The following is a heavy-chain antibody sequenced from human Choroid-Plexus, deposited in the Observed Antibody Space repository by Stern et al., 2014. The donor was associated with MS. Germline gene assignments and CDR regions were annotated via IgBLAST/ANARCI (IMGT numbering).Heavy chain of an antibody. D-gene: IGHD2/OR15-2a*01. CDR1: GFTLGSCA. Sequence: QLVQSGGGVVQPGRPLRLSCVASGFTLGSCAMHWVRQAPGKGLEWVAGVSYDGSNKYYAYSVKGRFTISRDNSQNTLYMQMSSLRPEDTAVYYCAKDRQYLTYFFDHWGQGSLVTVSS. V-gene: IGHV3-30*18. CDR2: VSYDGSNK. J-gene: IGHJ5*02. CDR3: AKDRQYLTYFFDH.